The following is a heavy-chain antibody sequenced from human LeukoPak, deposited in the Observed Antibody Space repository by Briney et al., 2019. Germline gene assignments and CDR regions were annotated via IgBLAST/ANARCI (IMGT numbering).Heavy chain of an antibody. D-gene: IGHD1-1*01. Sequence: GESLRLSCAASGFTFSSYGMSWVRQAPGKGLGWVSAISGSGGSTYYADSVKGRFTISRDNSKNTLYLQMNSLRAEDTAVYYCARGGRGTGTWVGDAFDIWGQGTMVTVSS. CDR3: ARGGRGTGTWVGDAFDI. CDR1: GFTFSSYG. V-gene: IGHV3-23*01. J-gene: IGHJ3*02. CDR2: ISGSGGST.